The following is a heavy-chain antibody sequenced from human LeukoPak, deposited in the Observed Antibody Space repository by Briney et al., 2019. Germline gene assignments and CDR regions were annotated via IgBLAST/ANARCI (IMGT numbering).Heavy chain of an antibody. CDR3: ARGQCGGNCAFALYFDL. Sequence: SQTLSLICTVTGGSIGSGDDYWSWIRQPAGKELEWVGHIYSSGSTNYNPSLKSRVTISVDTSKNQFSLNLNSVTAADTAVYYCARGQCGGNCAFALYFDLWGRGTLVTVSS. V-gene: IGHV4-61*09. CDR2: IYSSGST. J-gene: IGHJ2*01. CDR1: GGSIGSGDDY. D-gene: IGHD2-21*02.